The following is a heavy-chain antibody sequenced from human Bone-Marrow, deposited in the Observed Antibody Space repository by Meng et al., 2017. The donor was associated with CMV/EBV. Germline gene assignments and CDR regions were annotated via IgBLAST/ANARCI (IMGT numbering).Heavy chain of an antibody. CDR2: IYSGGSST. CDR3: AKAKYYYDSPIDY. V-gene: IGHV3-23*03. CDR1: GFTFSSYA. D-gene: IGHD3-22*01. J-gene: IGHJ4*02. Sequence: GGSLRLSCAASGFTFSSYAMNWVRQAPGKGLEWVSVIYSGGSSTYYADSVKGRFTISRDNSKNTLYLQMNSLRAEDTAVYYCAKAKYYYDSPIDYWGQGTLVTVSS.